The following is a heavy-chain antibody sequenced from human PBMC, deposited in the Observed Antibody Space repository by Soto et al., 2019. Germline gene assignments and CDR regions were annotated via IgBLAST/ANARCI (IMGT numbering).Heavy chain of an antibody. J-gene: IGHJ6*02. D-gene: IGHD3-3*01. CDR2: ISGSGGST. CDR1: GFTFSSYA. Sequence: SLRLSCAASGFTFSSYAMSWVRQAPGKGLEWVSAISGSGGSTYYADSVKGRFTISRDNSKNTLYLQMNSLRAEDTAVYYCAKWIFGVVYYYYGMDVWGQGTTVTVSS. CDR3: AKWIFGVVYYYYGMDV. V-gene: IGHV3-23*01.